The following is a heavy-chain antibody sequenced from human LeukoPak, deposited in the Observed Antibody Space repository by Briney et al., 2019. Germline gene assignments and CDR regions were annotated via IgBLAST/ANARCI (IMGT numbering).Heavy chain of an antibody. D-gene: IGHD2-2*01. V-gene: IGHV4-59*07. CDR1: GGSISNYY. J-gene: IGHJ4*02. Sequence: SDTLSLTCTVSGGSISNYYWSWIRQPPGKGLEWIGYIHYSGNTNYNPSLKSRATISVDTSKNQFSLKLNSVTAADTAVYYCARVRYCSTNRCYDREFDNWGQGTLVTVSS. CDR2: IHYSGNT. CDR3: ARVRYCSTNRCYDREFDN.